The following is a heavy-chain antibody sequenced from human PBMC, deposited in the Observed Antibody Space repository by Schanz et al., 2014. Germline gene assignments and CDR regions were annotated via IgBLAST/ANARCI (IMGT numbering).Heavy chain of an antibody. D-gene: IGHD6-13*01. CDR1: GFAFRSYA. CDR3: AKEKEEVAADGSFFDY. CDR2: ISHDGNNK. Sequence: QAQLVESGGGVVQPGRSLRLSCAASGFAFRSYAMHWVRQAPGKGMEWAALISHDGNNKHYVDSVEGRFTISRDNSKNTVNLQMNSLRAEDTAVYYCAKEKEEVAADGSFFDYWGQGTLVTVSS. V-gene: IGHV3-30-3*01. J-gene: IGHJ4*02.